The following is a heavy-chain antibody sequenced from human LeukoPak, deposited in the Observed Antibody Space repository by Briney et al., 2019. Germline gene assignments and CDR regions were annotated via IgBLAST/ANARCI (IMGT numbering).Heavy chain of an antibody. CDR3: ARDKDPYYYDRAFGY. CDR2: INSDGSST. Sequence: SGGSLRLSCAASGFTFSSYWMHWVRQAPGKGLVWVSRINSDGSSTSYADSVKGRFTISRDNAKNTLYLQMNSLGAEDTAVYYCARDKDPYYYDRAFGYWGQGTLVTVSS. V-gene: IGHV3-74*01. D-gene: IGHD3-22*01. CDR1: GFTFSSYW. J-gene: IGHJ4*02.